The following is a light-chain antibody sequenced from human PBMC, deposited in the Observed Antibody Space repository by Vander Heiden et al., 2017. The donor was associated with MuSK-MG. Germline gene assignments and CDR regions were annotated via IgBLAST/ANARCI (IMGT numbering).Light chain of an antibody. Sequence: QSVLTQPPSVSGAPGQRVTISCTGSSSNIGAGYDVHWYQRLPGTAPKLLIYGNSNRPSGVPDRFSGSKSGTSASLAITGLQAEDDADYYCQSYDSSLTVWVFGGGTKLTVL. CDR1: SSNIGAGYD. V-gene: IGLV1-40*01. CDR2: GNS. J-gene: IGLJ3*02. CDR3: QSYDSSLTVWV.